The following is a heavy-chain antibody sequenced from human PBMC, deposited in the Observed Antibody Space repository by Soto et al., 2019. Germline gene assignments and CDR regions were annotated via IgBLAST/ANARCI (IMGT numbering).Heavy chain of an antibody. Sequence: EVDLVESGGDLVQPGGSLRLSCEASGLTLSSYWMNWVRQAPGKGLEWVAIIKKDGSERHYVDSVKGRFTISRDNARNSLYLHMNDPRAEDTAVYYCAAGIGYLFDYWGPGTLVTVSS. D-gene: IGHD5-12*01. V-gene: IGHV3-7*03. J-gene: IGHJ4*02. CDR1: GLTLSSYW. CDR3: AAGIGYLFDY. CDR2: IKKDGSER.